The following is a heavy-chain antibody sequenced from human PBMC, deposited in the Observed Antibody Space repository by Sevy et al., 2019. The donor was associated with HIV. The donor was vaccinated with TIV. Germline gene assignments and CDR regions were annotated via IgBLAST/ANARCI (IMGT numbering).Heavy chain of an antibody. J-gene: IGHJ3*02. CDR1: GFTFRSYA. CDR2: ISGSGGST. D-gene: IGHD3-3*01. Sequence: GGSLRLSCAASGFTFRSYAMSWVRQAPGKGLEWVSAISGSGGSTYYADSVKGRFTISRDNSKNTLYLQMNSLRAEDTAVYYCAKGSRYYDFWSGKPLDPFDIWGQGTMVTVSS. CDR3: AKGSRYYDFWSGKPLDPFDI. V-gene: IGHV3-23*01.